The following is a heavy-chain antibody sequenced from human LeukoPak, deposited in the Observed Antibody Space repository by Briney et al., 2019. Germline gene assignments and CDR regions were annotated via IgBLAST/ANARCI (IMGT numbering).Heavy chain of an antibody. CDR3: ARGSYDSSGYWQRGQYYYYYYMDV. CDR1: GGSFSGYY. D-gene: IGHD3-22*01. J-gene: IGHJ6*03. Sequence: SETLSLTCAVYGGSFSGYYWSWIRQPPGKGLEWIGEINHSGSTNYNPSLKSRVTISVDTSKNQSSLKLSSVTAADTAVYYCARGSYDSSGYWQRGQYYYYYYMDVWGKGTTVTVSS. CDR2: INHSGST. V-gene: IGHV4-34*01.